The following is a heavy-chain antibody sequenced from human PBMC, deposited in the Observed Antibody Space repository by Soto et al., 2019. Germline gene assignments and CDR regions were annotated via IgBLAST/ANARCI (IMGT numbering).Heavy chain of an antibody. V-gene: IGHV1-18*01. CDR1: GYTFSNYG. J-gene: IGHJ4*02. CDR3: ARERRWEPVLY. CDR2: VSAYNRNT. D-gene: IGHD1-26*01. Sequence: QVQLVQSGPEVKKPGASVKVSCKGSGYTFSNYGVTWVRQVPGQGLERLGWVSAYNRNTDYAQKFEDRATMTIDTSTNTAYLELRGLTPDDTAVYYCARERRWEPVLYWCQGTL.